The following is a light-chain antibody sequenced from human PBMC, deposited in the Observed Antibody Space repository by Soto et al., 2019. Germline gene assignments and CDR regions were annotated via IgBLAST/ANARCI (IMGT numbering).Light chain of an antibody. CDR2: GAS. Sequence: EIVLTQSPGTLSLSPGERATLSCRASRSVSSSYLAWYQQKPGQAPRLLNYGASSRATGIPDRFSGSGSGTDFTLTISRLEPEDFAVYYCQQYVSSPYTFGQGTKLEIK. CDR3: QQYVSSPYT. CDR1: RSVSSSY. V-gene: IGKV3-20*01. J-gene: IGKJ2*01.